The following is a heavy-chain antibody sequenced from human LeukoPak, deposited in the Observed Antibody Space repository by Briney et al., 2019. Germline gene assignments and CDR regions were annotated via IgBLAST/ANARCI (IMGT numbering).Heavy chain of an antibody. CDR3: AHLACRGDCPLTYYFDY. V-gene: IGHV2-5*02. D-gene: IGHD2-21*02. Sequence: SGPTLVKPTQTLTLTCTFSGFSLSTSGVGVGWIRQPPGKALEWLALIYWDDDKRYSPSLKSRLTITKDTSKNQVVLTMTNMDPVDTATYYCAHLACRGDCPLTYYFDYWGQGTLFTVSS. CDR2: IYWDDDK. J-gene: IGHJ4*02. CDR1: GFSLSTSGVG.